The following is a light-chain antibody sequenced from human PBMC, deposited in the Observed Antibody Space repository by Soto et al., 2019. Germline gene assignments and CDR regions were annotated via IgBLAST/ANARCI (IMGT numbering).Light chain of an antibody. J-gene: IGKJ1*01. CDR1: QGVSDW. CDR3: QQANSYPWT. Sequence: DIQMTQSPSTLSGSVGDSVTITCRASQGVSDWVAWYQQKPGEAPKLLIYGSSSLLSGVPSRFSGTRSGTDFTLTISSLQPEDFATYYCQQANSYPWTFGQGTTGDIK. V-gene: IGKV1-12*01. CDR2: GSS.